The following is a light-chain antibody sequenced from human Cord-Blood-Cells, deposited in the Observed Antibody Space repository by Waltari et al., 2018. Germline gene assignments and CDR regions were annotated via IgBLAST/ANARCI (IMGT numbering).Light chain of an antibody. CDR3: QQRSNWPLT. V-gene: IGKV3-11*01. CDR2: DAS. CDR1: QSVSSY. Sequence: EIVLTQSPATLSLIPGVRATLSCRASQSVSSYLAWYQQKPGQAPRPLIYDASDRATGIPARFSGSGSGTDFTLTISSLEPEDFAVYYCQQRSNWPLTFGPGTKVDIK. J-gene: IGKJ3*01.